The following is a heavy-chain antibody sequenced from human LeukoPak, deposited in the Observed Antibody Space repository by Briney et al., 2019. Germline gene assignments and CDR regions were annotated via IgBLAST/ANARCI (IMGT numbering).Heavy chain of an antibody. Sequence: SQTLSLTCTVSGGSISSGGYYWSWIRQHPGKGLEWIGCIYYSGSTYYKPSLKSRVTISVDTSKNQFSLKLSSVTAADTAVYYCAREGATVTTNRGFDYWGQGTLVTVSS. CDR1: GGSISSGGYY. CDR3: AREGATVTTNRGFDY. CDR2: IYYSGST. V-gene: IGHV4-31*03. J-gene: IGHJ4*02. D-gene: IGHD4-17*01.